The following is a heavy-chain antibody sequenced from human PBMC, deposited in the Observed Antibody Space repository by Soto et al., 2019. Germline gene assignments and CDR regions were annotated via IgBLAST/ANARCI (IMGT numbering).Heavy chain of an antibody. J-gene: IGHJ3*02. Sequence: GGSLRLSCAASGFTFSSYSMNWVRQAPGKGLEWVSYISSSSSTIYYADSVKGRFTISRDNAKNSLYLQMNSLRDEDTTVYYCASPNAMDLEYYYGSGITPVAFDIWGQGTMVTVSS. V-gene: IGHV3-48*02. D-gene: IGHD3-10*01. CDR3: ASPNAMDLEYYYGSGITPVAFDI. CDR2: ISSSSSTI. CDR1: GFTFSSYS.